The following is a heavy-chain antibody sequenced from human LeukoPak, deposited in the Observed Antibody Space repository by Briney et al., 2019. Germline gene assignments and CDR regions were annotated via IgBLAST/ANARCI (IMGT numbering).Heavy chain of an antibody. Sequence: PGGPLRLSCAASGFTFTTRGMHWVRQAPGKGPQWVAFAGNDGRIKYNENSVEGRFTISRDNSKNTLYLQMNSLRPEDTAVYYCATTEGVTDKWLDPWGQGTQVTVSS. J-gene: IGHJ5*02. CDR1: GFTFTTRG. V-gene: IGHV3-30*02. CDR2: AGNDGRIK. CDR3: ATTEGVTDKWLDP. D-gene: IGHD2-8*01.